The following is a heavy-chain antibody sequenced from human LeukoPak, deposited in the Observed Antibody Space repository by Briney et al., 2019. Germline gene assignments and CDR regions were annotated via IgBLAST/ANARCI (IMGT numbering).Heavy chain of an antibody. D-gene: IGHD2-15*01. J-gene: IGHJ3*02. V-gene: IGHV3-30*03. Sequence: PGGSLRLSCAASGFTFSSYGMHWVRQAPGKGLEWVAVISYDGSNKYYADSVKGRFTISRDNSKNTLYLQMNSLRAEDTAVYSCARGWFYAFDIWGQGTMVTVSS. CDR2: ISYDGSNK. CDR3: ARGWFYAFDI. CDR1: GFTFSSYG.